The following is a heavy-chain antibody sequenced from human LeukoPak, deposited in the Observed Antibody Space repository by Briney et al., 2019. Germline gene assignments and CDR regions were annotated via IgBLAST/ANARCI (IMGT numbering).Heavy chain of an antibody. V-gene: IGHV1-2*02. J-gene: IGHJ4*02. CDR3: ARAAGSSAGGPDY. D-gene: IGHD3-16*01. CDR2: INPNSGGT. CDR1: GYTFTGYY. Sequence: ASVKLSCKASGYTFTGYYMHWVRQAPRQGLEWMGWINPNSGGTNYAQKFQGRVTMTRETSISTAYMELSRLRSDDTAVYYCARAAGSSAGGPDYWGQGTLVTVSS.